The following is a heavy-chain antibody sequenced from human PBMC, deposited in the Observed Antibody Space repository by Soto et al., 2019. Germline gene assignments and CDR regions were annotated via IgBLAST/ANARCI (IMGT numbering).Heavy chain of an antibody. J-gene: IGHJ4*02. Sequence: QVQLQESGPGLVKPSETLSLTCTVSGGSVSSGSYYWTWIPQPPGKGLECIGYIYSSGGTNYNPPLKRRLRLYGGKSKGQFALGLGSVTGGDTAVYGWARGGGDTAAFDHWGQGTLVTVAS. CDR2: IYSSGGT. V-gene: IGHV4-61*01. D-gene: IGHD5-18*01. CDR3: ARGGGDTAAFDH. CDR1: GGSVSSGSYY.